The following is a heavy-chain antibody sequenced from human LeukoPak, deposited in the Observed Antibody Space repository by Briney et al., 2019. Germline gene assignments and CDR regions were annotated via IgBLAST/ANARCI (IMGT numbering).Heavy chain of an antibody. Sequence: PSQTLSLTCTVSGGSIFSFSHYWSWIRQPAGKGLEWIGRMYSSGSTTYNPSLSGRVTISRDTSKNQFSLKLTSVTAADTAVYYCARHWRYSGSYGLGYYFDYWGQGTLVTVSS. CDR2: MYSSGST. V-gene: IGHV4-61*02. CDR3: ARHWRYSGSYGLGYYFDY. CDR1: GGSIFSFSHY. J-gene: IGHJ4*02. D-gene: IGHD1-26*01.